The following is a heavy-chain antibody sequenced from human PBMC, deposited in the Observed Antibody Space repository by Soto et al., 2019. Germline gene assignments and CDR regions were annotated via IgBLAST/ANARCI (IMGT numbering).Heavy chain of an antibody. Sequence: SETLSLTCAVYGGSFSGYYWSWIRQPPGKGLEWIGSIYHSGGTYYNPSLKSRITLSVDMSKNQFSLNLSSVTAADTAVYYCAKNFYGSGRPSWFDPWGQGTLVTVSS. CDR2: IYHSGGT. CDR1: GGSFSGYY. CDR3: AKNFYGSGRPSWFDP. J-gene: IGHJ5*02. V-gene: IGHV4-34*01. D-gene: IGHD3-10*01.